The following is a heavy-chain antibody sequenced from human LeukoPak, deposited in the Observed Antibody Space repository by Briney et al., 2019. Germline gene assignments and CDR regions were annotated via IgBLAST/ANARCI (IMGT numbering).Heavy chain of an antibody. V-gene: IGHV3-74*01. CDR3: ARDSPGYYDSSGYHNAEYFQH. Sequence: GGSLRLSCGASGFTFSSYWMHWVRQAPGKGRVWVSRINSDGSSTNYADSVKGRFTISRDNAKNTLYLQMNSLRAEDTAVYYCARDSPGYYDSSGYHNAEYFQHWGQGTLVTVSS. J-gene: IGHJ1*01. D-gene: IGHD3-22*01. CDR1: GFTFSSYW. CDR2: INSDGSST.